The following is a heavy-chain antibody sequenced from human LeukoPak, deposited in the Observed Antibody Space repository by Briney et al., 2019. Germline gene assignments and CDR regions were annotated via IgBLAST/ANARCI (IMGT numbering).Heavy chain of an antibody. D-gene: IGHD2-2*03. Sequence: PGGSLRLSCAASGFTFSSYSMNWVRQAPGKGLEWVSSISSSSSYIYYADSVKGRFTISRDNAKNSLYLQMNSLRAEDTAVYYCARANGYCSSTSCHGYYFDYWGQGTLVTVSS. J-gene: IGHJ4*02. CDR2: ISSSSSYI. V-gene: IGHV3-21*01. CDR1: GFTFSSYS. CDR3: ARANGYCSSTSCHGYYFDY.